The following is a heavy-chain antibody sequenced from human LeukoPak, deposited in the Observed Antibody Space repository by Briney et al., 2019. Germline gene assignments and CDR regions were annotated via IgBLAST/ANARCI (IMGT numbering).Heavy chain of an antibody. V-gene: IGHV3-66*01. Sequence: PGGSLRLSCAASGFTVSSNYMSWVRQAPGKGLEWVSVIYSGGSTYYADSVKGRFTISRDNSKNTLYLQMNSLRAEDTAVYYCARVDYGDDQYFQHWGQGTLVTVSS. CDR3: ARVDYGDDQYFQH. CDR2: IYSGGST. J-gene: IGHJ1*01. D-gene: IGHD4-17*01. CDR1: GFTVSSNY.